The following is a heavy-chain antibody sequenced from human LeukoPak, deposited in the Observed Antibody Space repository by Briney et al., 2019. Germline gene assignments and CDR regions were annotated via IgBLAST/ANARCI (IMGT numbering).Heavy chain of an antibody. D-gene: IGHD2-21*01. Sequence: GASVKVSCKASGYTFTSYGISWVRQAPGQGLEWMGWISAYNGNTNYAQKFQGRVTITADESTSTAYMELSSLRSEDTAVYYCASGGGGVVIAVSNGYFQHWGQGTLVTVSS. J-gene: IGHJ1*01. CDR3: ASGGGGVVIAVSNGYFQH. CDR2: ISAYNGNT. V-gene: IGHV1-18*01. CDR1: GYTFTSYG.